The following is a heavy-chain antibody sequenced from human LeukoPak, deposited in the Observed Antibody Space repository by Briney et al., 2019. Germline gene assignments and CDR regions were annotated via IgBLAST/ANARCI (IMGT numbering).Heavy chain of an antibody. J-gene: IGHJ4*02. CDR3: ARSTTIVGGAVAGTGFDY. CDR1: GYTFTGYY. Sequence: ASVKVSCKASGYTFTGYYMHWVRQAPGQGLEWMGWINPNSGGTNYAQKFQGRVTMTRDTSISTAYMELNRLTSDDTAVYYCARSTTIVGGAVAGTGFDYWGQGTLVTVSS. CDR2: INPNSGGT. D-gene: IGHD6-19*01. V-gene: IGHV1-2*02.